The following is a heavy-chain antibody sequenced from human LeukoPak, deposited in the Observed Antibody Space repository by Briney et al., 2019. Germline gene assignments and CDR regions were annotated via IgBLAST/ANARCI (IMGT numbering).Heavy chain of an antibody. CDR1: GFTFSSYA. Sequence: GGSLRLSCAASGFTFSSYAMHWVRQAPGKGLEWVSSISSSSSYIYYADSVKGRFTISRDNAKNSLYLQTNSLRAEDTAVYYCARFQYCSSTSCPWDVWGQGTTVTVSS. D-gene: IGHD2-2*01. V-gene: IGHV3-21*01. CDR3: ARFQYCSSTSCPWDV. CDR2: ISSSSSYI. J-gene: IGHJ6*02.